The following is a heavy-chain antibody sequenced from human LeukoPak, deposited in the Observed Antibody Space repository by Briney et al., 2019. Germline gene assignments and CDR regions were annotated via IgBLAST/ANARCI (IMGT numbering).Heavy chain of an antibody. V-gene: IGHV4-59*12. CDR1: GGSISSYY. CDR3: ARLVVVPAFGAFDI. Sequence: SETLFLTCTVSGGSISSYYWSWIRQPPGKGLEWIGYIYHSGSTYYNPSLKSRVTISVDRSKNQFSLKLSSVTAADTAVYYCARLVVVPAFGAFDIWGQGTMVTVSS. CDR2: IYHSGST. J-gene: IGHJ3*02. D-gene: IGHD2-2*01.